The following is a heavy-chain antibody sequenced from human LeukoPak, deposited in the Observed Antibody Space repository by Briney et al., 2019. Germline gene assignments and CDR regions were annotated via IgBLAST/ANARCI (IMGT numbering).Heavy chain of an antibody. CDR1: GYTFTSYG. V-gene: IGHV1-18*01. Sequence: ASVKVSCKASGYTFTSYGISWVRQAPGQGLEWMGWISAYNGNTNYAQKLQGRVTMTTDTSTSTAYMELRSLRSDDTAVYYCARELIVATSGLGAFDIWGQGTMVTVSS. D-gene: IGHD5-12*01. CDR2: ISAYNGNT. J-gene: IGHJ3*02. CDR3: ARELIVATSGLGAFDI.